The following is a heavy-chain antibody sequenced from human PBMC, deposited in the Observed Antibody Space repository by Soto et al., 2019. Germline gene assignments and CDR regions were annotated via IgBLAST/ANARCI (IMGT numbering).Heavy chain of an antibody. V-gene: IGHV3-74*01. CDR3: VRTSLVVAAATREDY. J-gene: IGHJ4*02. Sequence: EVQLVESGGGLVQPGGSLRLSCAASGFTFSSYWRHWVRQAPGKGLVWVSRINSDGSSTSYADSVKGRFTISRDNAKNTLYLQMNSLRVEDTAVYYCVRTSLVVAAATREDYWGQGTLVTVSS. D-gene: IGHD2-15*01. CDR2: INSDGSST. CDR1: GFTFSSYW.